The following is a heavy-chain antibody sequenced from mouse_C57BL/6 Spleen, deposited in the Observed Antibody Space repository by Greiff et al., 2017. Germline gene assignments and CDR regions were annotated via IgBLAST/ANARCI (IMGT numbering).Heavy chain of an antibody. D-gene: IGHD1-1*01. CDR1: GYTFTSYW. V-gene: IGHV1-55*01. CDR2: IYPGSGST. J-gene: IGHJ2*01. Sequence: QVQLQQPGAELVKPGASVKMSCKASGYTFTSYWITWVKQRPGQGLEWIGEIYPGSGSTNYNEKFKSKATLTVDTSSSTAYMQLSRLTSEDSAVYDCAREGFTTVVANFDYWGQGTTLTVSS. CDR3: AREGFTTVVANFDY.